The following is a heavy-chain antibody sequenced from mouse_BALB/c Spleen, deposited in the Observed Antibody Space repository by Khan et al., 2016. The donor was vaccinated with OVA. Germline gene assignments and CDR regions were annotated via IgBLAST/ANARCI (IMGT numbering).Heavy chain of an antibody. J-gene: IGHJ2*01. CDR3: ARNREPDYFDY. CDR2: IWAGGST. Sequence: QVQLKESGPGLVAPSQSLSITCTVSGFSLTRHGIHWVRQPPGKGLEWLGIIWAGGSTNYNSALMSRLSITKDRSKSQVFLKMNSLQTDDTALYYCARNREPDYFDYWGQGTTPTVSS. V-gene: IGHV2-9*02. CDR1: GFSLTRHG.